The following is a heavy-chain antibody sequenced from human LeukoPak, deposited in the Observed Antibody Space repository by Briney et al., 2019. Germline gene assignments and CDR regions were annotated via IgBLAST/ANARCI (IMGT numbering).Heavy chain of an antibody. CDR1: GGSISSGDYY. CDR3: AKRSARWYDFDY. J-gene: IGHJ4*02. D-gene: IGHD6-13*01. Sequence: SQTLSLTCTVSGGSISSGDYYWSRIRQPPGKGLEWIGYIYYSASTYYNPSLKSRFTMSVDTSKNQFSLNLSSVTAADTAVYFCAKRSARWYDFDYWGQGTLVTVSS. V-gene: IGHV4-30-4*08. CDR2: IYYSAST.